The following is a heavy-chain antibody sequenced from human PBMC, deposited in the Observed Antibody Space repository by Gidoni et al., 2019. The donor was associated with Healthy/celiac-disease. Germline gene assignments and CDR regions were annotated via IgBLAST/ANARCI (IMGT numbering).Heavy chain of an antibody. D-gene: IGHD6-19*01. CDR3: ARHAAVAGHFDY. CDR1: GCSISSSSYY. V-gene: IGHV4-39*01. Sequence: QLQLQESGPGLVKPSEPLSLTCTVSGCSISSSSYYWGWIRQPPGKGLEWIGSIYYSGSTYYNPSLKSRVTISVDTSKNQFSLKLSSVTAADTAVYYCARHAAVAGHFDYWGQGTLVTVSS. CDR2: IYYSGST. J-gene: IGHJ4*02.